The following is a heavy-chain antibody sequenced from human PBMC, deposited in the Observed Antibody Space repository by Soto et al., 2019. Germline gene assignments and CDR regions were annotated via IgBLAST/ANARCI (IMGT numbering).Heavy chain of an antibody. D-gene: IGHD5-18*01. Sequence: GGSLRLSCAASGFTFSSYSMNWVRQAPGKGLEWVSSISSSSSYIYYADSVKGRFTISRDNAKNSLYLQMNSLRAEDTAVYYCARDPRGYSYDDFDYWGQGTLVTVSS. J-gene: IGHJ4*02. CDR2: ISSSSSYI. CDR3: ARDPRGYSYDDFDY. CDR1: GFTFSSYS. V-gene: IGHV3-21*01.